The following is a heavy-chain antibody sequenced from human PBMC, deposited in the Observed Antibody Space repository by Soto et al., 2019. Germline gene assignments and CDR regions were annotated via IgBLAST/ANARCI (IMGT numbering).Heavy chain of an antibody. CDR1: GFTFSDYY. D-gene: IGHD1-1*01. CDR2: ISRDGNAI. CDR3: ARGAEMSTLTKGFDP. Sequence: VQLVESGGGLVKPGGSLRLSCAASGFTFSDYYMSWIRQAPGKGLEWLAYISRDGNAIFYADSVNGRFTISRDNAKKSLFLQMDDLRAEDTGMFFCARGAEMSTLTKGFDPWGQGILVTVSS. J-gene: IGHJ5*02. V-gene: IGHV3-11*01.